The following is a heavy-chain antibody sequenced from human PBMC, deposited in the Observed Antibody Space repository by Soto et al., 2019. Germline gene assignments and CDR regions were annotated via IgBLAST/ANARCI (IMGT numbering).Heavy chain of an antibody. CDR1: GYTFTAYF. CDR3: ARIHTYSVSSPLDY. D-gene: IGHD6-6*01. Sequence: ASVKVSCKASGYTFTAYFIHWVRQAPGQGLQWMGWINPNSGGTNYPRTLQGRVTMTRDTSISTAYMELNRLTSDDTAVFFCARIHTYSVSSPLDYWGQGTLVTVSS. J-gene: IGHJ4*02. CDR2: INPNSGGT. V-gene: IGHV1-2*02.